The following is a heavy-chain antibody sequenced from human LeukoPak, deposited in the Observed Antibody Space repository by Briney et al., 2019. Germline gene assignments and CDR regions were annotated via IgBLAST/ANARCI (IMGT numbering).Heavy chain of an antibody. Sequence: PGGSLRLSCAASGFTFSNYAITWIRQAPGKGLEWVSEISGSGESTYYGDSVKGRFTISRDDSKNTLYLQMNSLRAGDTAVYYCAREHWDFDYWGQGTLVTISS. CDR2: ISGSGEST. J-gene: IGHJ4*02. V-gene: IGHV3-23*01. D-gene: IGHD7-27*01. CDR1: GFTFSNYA. CDR3: AREHWDFDY.